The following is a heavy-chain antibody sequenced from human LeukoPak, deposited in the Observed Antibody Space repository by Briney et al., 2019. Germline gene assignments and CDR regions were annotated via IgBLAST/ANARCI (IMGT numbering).Heavy chain of an antibody. CDR2: IYYSEST. D-gene: IGHD5-18*01. CDR1: GGSISSSSYY. V-gene: IGHV4-39*07. J-gene: IGHJ6*03. CDR3: ARRAAMVLPDYYYMDV. Sequence: SETLSLTCTVSGGSISSSSYYWGWIRQPPGKGLEWIGSIYYSESTYYNPSLKSRVTISVDTSKNQFSLKLSSVIAADTAVYYCARRAAMVLPDYYYMDVWGKGTTVTVSS.